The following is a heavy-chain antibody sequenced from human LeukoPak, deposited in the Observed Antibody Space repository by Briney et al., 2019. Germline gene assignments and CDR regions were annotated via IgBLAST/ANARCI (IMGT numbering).Heavy chain of an antibody. J-gene: IGHJ4*02. CDR3: ERDRDYGDYNTQDLFVY. Sequence: ASVKVSCKASGYTFTNFGISWVRQAPGQGLEWMGWISAYNGNTNYAQRLQGRVTMTTDTSTSTAYMELRSLRSDDTAVYYCERDRDYGDYNTQDLFVYWGQGTLVTVSS. CDR1: GYTFTNFG. V-gene: IGHV1-18*01. D-gene: IGHD4-17*01. CDR2: ISAYNGNT.